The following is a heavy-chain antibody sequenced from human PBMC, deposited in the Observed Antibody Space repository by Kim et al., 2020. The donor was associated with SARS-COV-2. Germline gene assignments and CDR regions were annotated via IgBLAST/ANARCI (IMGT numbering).Heavy chain of an antibody. D-gene: IGHD5-18*01. V-gene: IGHV3-11*06. J-gene: IGHJ4*02. CDR3: AREKIGSNYGEFDS. Sequence: ADSVKGRFTISRDNAKNSVSLQMNSLRAEDTAVYYCAREKIGSNYGEFDSWGQGMLVIVSS.